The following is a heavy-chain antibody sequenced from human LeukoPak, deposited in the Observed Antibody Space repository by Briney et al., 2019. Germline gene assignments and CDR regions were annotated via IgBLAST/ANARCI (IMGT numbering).Heavy chain of an antibody. CDR2: ISWNSGKI. V-gene: IGHV3-9*01. CDR3: AKDGRELRTDALYLDY. J-gene: IGHJ4*02. D-gene: IGHD1-26*01. CDR1: GFTFDDYD. Sequence: PGGSLCLSCVVSGFTFDDYDMHWVRHAPGKGLEWVSGISWNSGKIAYADSVKGQFTIYRDNVKNSLYLQMNSLRPEDTAFYFCAKDGRELRTDALYLDYWGQGTLVSVSS.